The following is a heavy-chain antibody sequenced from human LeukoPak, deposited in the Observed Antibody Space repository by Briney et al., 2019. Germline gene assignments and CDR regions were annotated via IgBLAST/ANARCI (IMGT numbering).Heavy chain of an antibody. J-gene: IGHJ4*02. V-gene: IGHV1-2*02. Sequence: ASVKVSCKASGYTFTGYYMHWMRQAPGQGLEWMGWINPNSGGKNHAQKFQGRVTMTRDTSISTAYMELNRLRSDDTAVYYCARDVVGRVPDYWGQGTLVTVSS. CDR3: ARDVVGRVPDY. CDR1: GYTFTGYY. CDR2: INPNSGGK. D-gene: IGHD2-15*01.